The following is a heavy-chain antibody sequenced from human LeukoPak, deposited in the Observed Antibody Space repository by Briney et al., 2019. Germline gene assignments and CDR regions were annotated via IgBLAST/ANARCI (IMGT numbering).Heavy chain of an antibody. CDR3: ARDSPGSGWYEFDY. J-gene: IGHJ4*02. Sequence: GGSLRLSCAASGFTFSSYEMNWVRQAPAKGLEWVSYISSSGSTIYYADSVKGRFTISRDNAKNSLYLQMNSLRAEDTAVYYCARDSPGSGWYEFDYWGQGTLVTVSS. D-gene: IGHD6-19*01. CDR1: GFTFSSYE. V-gene: IGHV3-48*03. CDR2: ISSSGSTI.